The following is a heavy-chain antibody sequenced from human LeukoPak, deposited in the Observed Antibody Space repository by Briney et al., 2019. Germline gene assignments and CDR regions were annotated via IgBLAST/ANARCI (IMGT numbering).Heavy chain of an antibody. CDR3: ARDRDLGNYYDGMVV. J-gene: IGHJ6*02. V-gene: IGHV6-1*01. D-gene: IGHD7-27*01. CDR1: GDSVSTNSAA. Sequence: QTLSLTCAISGDSVSTNSAAWSWIRQSPSRGLEWPGRTYYRSRWYNDYAVSVKSRITIKSDTSKNQFSLQLNSVTPEDTAVYYCARDRDLGNYYDGMVVRGQGTTVTVSS. CDR2: TYYRSRWYN.